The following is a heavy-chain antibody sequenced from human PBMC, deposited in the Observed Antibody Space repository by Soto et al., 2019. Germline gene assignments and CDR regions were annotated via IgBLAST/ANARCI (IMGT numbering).Heavy chain of an antibody. D-gene: IGHD3-9*01. V-gene: IGHV1-18*01. J-gene: IGHJ4*02. CDR3: GSGVLTGYSFDY. CDR2: ISAYNGNT. CDR1: GYTFTSYG. Sequence: ASVKVSCKASGYTFTSYGISWVRQAPGQGLEWMGWISAYNGNTNYAQKLQGRVTMTTDTSTSTAYMELRSLRSDGTAVYYCGSGVLTGYSFDYGGQGTLVTVS.